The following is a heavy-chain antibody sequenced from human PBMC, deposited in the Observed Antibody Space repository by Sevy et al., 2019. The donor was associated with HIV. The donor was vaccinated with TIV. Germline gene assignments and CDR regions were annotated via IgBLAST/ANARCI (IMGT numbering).Heavy chain of an antibody. Sequence: GGSLRLSCAASGFTFSSYSMNWVRQAPGKGLEWVSSISSSSSYIYYADSVKGRFTISRDNAKNSLYLQMNSLRAEDTAVYYCARGLGISSSGGDVDYWGQGTLVTVSS. D-gene: IGHD6-6*01. CDR3: ARGLGISSSGGDVDY. J-gene: IGHJ4*02. V-gene: IGHV3-21*01. CDR2: ISSSSSYI. CDR1: GFTFSSYS.